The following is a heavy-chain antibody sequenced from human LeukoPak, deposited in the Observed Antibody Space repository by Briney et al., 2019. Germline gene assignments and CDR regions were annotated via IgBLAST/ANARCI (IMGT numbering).Heavy chain of an antibody. CDR1: GGSISSSSYY. Sequence: SETLSLTCTVSGGSISSSSYYWGWIRQPPGKGLEWIGSIYYSGSTYYNPSLKSRVTISVDTPKNQFSLKLSSVTAADTAVYYCASHIVGIQLWFRVDYFDYWGQGTLVTVSS. D-gene: IGHD5-18*01. CDR2: IYYSGST. CDR3: ASHIVGIQLWFRVDYFDY. V-gene: IGHV4-39*07. J-gene: IGHJ4*02.